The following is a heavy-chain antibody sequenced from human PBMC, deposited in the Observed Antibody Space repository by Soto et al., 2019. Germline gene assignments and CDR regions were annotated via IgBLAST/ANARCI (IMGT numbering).Heavy chain of an antibody. D-gene: IGHD5-12*01. V-gene: IGHV1-46*03. Sequence: QVQLVQSGAEVKKPGASVKVSCKASGYTFTSYYMHWVRQAPGQGLEWMGIINPSGGSTSYAQKFQGRVTMTRDTSTSTVYMELSSLRSEDTAVYYCARDRIVATEAWNWFDPWGQGTLFTVSS. CDR1: GYTFTSYY. CDR2: INPSGGST. CDR3: ARDRIVATEAWNWFDP. J-gene: IGHJ5*02.